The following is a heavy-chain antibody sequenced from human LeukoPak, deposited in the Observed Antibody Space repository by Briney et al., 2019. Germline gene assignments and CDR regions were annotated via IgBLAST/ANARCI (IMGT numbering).Heavy chain of an antibody. V-gene: IGHV4-39*07. Sequence: SETLSLICTVSGDSIRSDRYYWGWIRQPPGKGLEWIGEINHSGSTNYNPSLKRRVTISVDTSKNQFSLKLSSVTAADTAVYYCARGYIVVVVAAIDNWFDPWGQGTLVTVSS. CDR2: INHSGST. D-gene: IGHD2-15*01. J-gene: IGHJ5*02. CDR1: GDSIRSDRYY. CDR3: ARGYIVVVVAAIDNWFDP.